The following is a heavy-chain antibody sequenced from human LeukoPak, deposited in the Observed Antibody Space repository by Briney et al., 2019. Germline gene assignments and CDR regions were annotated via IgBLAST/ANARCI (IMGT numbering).Heavy chain of an antibody. V-gene: IGHV3-7*03. CDR2: MTHDGSDK. Sequence: GGSLRLSCAASGFHVNYWMSWVRQAPGKGLEWVATMTHDGSDKYYLDSVNGRFTISRDNAKNSLFLQMNSLRAEDTAVYYCARGPLIAAAGTWWGQGTLVTVSS. CDR1: GFHVNYW. D-gene: IGHD6-13*01. J-gene: IGHJ4*02. CDR3: ARGPLIAAAGTW.